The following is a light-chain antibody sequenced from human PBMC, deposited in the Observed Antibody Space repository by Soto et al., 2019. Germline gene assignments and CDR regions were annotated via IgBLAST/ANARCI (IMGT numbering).Light chain of an antibody. CDR3: SSYTSSSTPSYV. V-gene: IGLV2-14*01. CDR2: EVN. J-gene: IGLJ1*01. Sequence: QSVLTQPASVSGSPGQSITISCTGTSSDVGGYNYVSWYQQHPGKAPKLMIFEVNNRPSGVSNRFSGSKSGNTASLTISGLQAGDEADYYCSSYTSSSTPSYVFGTGTKVTVL. CDR1: SSDVGGYNY.